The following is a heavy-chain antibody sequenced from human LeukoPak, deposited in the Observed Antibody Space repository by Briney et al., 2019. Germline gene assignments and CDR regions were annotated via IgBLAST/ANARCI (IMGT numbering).Heavy chain of an antibody. CDR3: VCGGSYYVA. CDR2: ISSSRSYT. J-gene: IGHJ5*02. D-gene: IGHD1-26*01. V-gene: IGHV3-21*01. CDR1: GFTFSGYS. Sequence: GGSLRLSCAASGFTFSGYSMNWVRQAPGKGLECVSSISSSRSYTYYADSVKGRFTISRDNAKNSLYLQMNSLRAEDTAVYYCVCGGSYYVAWGQGTLVTVSS.